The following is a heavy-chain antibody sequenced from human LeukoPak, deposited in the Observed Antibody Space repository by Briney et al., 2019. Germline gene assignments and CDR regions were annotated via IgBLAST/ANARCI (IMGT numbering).Heavy chain of an antibody. V-gene: IGHV3-23*01. CDR2: ISGSGGST. D-gene: IGHD3-16*01. CDR1: GFIVSSNY. Sequence: PGGSLRLSCAASGFIVSSNYMSWVRQAPGKGLEWVSAISGSGGSTYYADSVKGRFTISRDNSKNTLYLQMNSLRAEDTAVYYCAKEVWSFIPHFDYWGQGTLVTVSS. J-gene: IGHJ4*02. CDR3: AKEVWSFIPHFDY.